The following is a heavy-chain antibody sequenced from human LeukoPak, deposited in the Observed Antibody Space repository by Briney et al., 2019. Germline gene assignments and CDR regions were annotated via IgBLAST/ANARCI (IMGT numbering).Heavy chain of an antibody. CDR2: INPSGGST. CDR3: ARGGVRTGIQLWEFGY. Sequence: ASVKVSCTASGYTXTSYYMHWVRQAPGQGLEWMGIINPSGGSTSYAQKFQGRVTMTRDTSTSTVYMELSSLRSEDPAVYYCARGGVRTGIQLWEFGYWGQGTLVTVSS. V-gene: IGHV1-46*01. J-gene: IGHJ4*02. D-gene: IGHD5-18*01. CDR1: GYTXTSYY.